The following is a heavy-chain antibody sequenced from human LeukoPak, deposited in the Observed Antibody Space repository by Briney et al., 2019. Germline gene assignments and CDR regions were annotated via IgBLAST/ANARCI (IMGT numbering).Heavy chain of an antibody. CDR1: GGSISSSSYY. V-gene: IGHV4-39*01. J-gene: IGHJ4*02. CDR2: IYCSGST. D-gene: IGHD3-10*01. Sequence: SETLSLTCTVSGGSISSSSYYWGWIRQPPGKGLEWIGSIYCSGSTYYNPSLKSRVTISVDTSKNQFSLKLSSVTAADTAVYYCASTVWFGELLVPYFDYWGQGTLVTVSS. CDR3: ASTVWFGELLVPYFDY.